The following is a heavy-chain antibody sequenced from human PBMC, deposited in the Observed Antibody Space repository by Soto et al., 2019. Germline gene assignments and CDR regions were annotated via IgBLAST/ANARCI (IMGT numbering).Heavy chain of an antibody. CDR3: ARRDSHGFFRYFDN. CDR1: GGTFSSYP. V-gene: IGHV1-69*06. J-gene: IGHJ4*02. D-gene: IGHD3-3*01. Sequence: QVQLVQSGAEVKRPGSSVKVSCKASGGTFSSYPISWVRQAPGQGLEWMGGTHGKLGTGNYAQNVRGRLTITTDISTTTAYMELSSLTSEDTAVYYCARRDSHGFFRYFDNWGQGTLVTVSS. CDR2: THGKLGTG.